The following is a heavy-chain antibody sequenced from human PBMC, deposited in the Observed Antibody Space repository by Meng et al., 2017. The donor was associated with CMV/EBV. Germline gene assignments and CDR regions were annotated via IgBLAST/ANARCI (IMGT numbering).Heavy chain of an antibody. Sequence: LQGSGPGLVTPYTTRSLTSTVSGCSISSGDYYWSWTRQPPGKGLEWIGYIYYSGSTYYNPSLKSRVTISVDTSKNQFSLKLSSVTAADTAVYYCARDNRRGGVDYWGQGTLVTVSS. V-gene: IGHV4-30-4*08. CDR2: IYYSGST. D-gene: IGHD3-3*01. CDR3: ARDNRRGGVDY. CDR1: GCSISSGDYY. J-gene: IGHJ4*02.